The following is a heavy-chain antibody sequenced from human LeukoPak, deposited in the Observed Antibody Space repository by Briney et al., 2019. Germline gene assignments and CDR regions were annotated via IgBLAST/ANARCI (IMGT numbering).Heavy chain of an antibody. CDR1: GFTFSSYW. J-gene: IGHJ4*02. CDR3: ARIGSQDGYTVDY. D-gene: IGHD5-24*01. Sequence: TGGSLRLSCAASGFTFSSYWMSWVRQAPGKGLEWVANIKQDGSEKYYVDSVKGRFTISRDNAKSSLYLQMNSLRAEDTAVYYCARIGSQDGYTVDYWGQGTLVTVSS. V-gene: IGHV3-7*01. CDR2: IKQDGSEK.